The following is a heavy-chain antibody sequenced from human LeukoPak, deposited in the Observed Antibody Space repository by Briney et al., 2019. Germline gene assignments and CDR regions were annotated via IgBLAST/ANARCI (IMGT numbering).Heavy chain of an antibody. V-gene: IGHV3-23*01. CDR1: GFTFGSYA. CDR2: ISGSGGST. CDR3: AKMVSYDFWSGYYALDY. Sequence: GGSLRLSCAASGFTFGSYAMSWVRQAPGKGLEWVSAISGSGGSTYYADSVKGRFTISRDNSKNTLYLQMNSLRAEDTAVYYCAKMVSYDFWSGYYALDYWGQGTLVTVSS. D-gene: IGHD3-3*01. J-gene: IGHJ4*02.